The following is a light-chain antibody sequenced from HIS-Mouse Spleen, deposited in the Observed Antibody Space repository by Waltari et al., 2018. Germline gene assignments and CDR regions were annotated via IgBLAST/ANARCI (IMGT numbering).Light chain of an antibody. V-gene: IGLV3-10*01. CDR2: EDS. Sequence: YELTQPPSVSVSPGQTARIPCSGDALPTQSASWYQQKSGQAPVLVIYEDSKRPSGIPERFSGSSSGTMATLTISGAQVEDEADYYCYSTDSSGNHRVFGGGTKLTVL. J-gene: IGLJ2*01. CDR1: ALPTQS. CDR3: YSTDSSGNHRV.